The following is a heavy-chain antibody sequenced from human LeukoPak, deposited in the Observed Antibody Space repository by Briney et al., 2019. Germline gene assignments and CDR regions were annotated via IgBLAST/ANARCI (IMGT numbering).Heavy chain of an antibody. CDR2: IYSGGST. CDR1: GFIFRNFW. CDR3: ARDLHPRLTGYFDY. V-gene: IGHV3-53*01. Sequence: GGSLRLSCAASGFIFRNFWLSWLRQAPGKGLEWVSVIYSGGSTYYADSVEGRFTVSRDNPKNTLYLEMKSLRADDTAVYYCARDLHPRLTGYFDYWGQGTVVTVSS. D-gene: IGHD3-16*01. J-gene: IGHJ4*02.